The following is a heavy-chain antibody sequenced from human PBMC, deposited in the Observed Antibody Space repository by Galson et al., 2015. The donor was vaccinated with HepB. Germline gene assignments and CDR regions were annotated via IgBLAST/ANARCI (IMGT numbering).Heavy chain of an antibody. CDR2: IIPAFGTV. CDR1: GGTFSNYA. V-gene: IGHV1-69*13. Sequence: SVKVSCKASGGTFSNYAISWVRQAPGHGLEWMGGIIPAFGTVNYAQKFQGRVTMTADASTSTAYMELSSLISEDTAEYYCARDPPYCSGGSCSDAFDIWGQGTMVTVSS. J-gene: IGHJ3*02. CDR3: ARDPPYCSGGSCSDAFDI. D-gene: IGHD2-15*01.